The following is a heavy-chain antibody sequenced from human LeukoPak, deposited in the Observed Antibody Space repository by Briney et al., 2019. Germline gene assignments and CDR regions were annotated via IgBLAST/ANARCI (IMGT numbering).Heavy chain of an antibody. CDR1: GGSVSSGSYY. CDR2: IYYSGST. CDR3: ARAVAVAGTIYYFDY. V-gene: IGHV4-61*01. D-gene: IGHD6-19*01. Sequence: LETLSLTCTVSGGSVSSGSYYWSWIRQPPGKGLEWIGYIYYSGSTNYNPSLKSRVTISVDTSKNQFSLKLSSVTAADTAVYYCARAVAVAGTIYYFDYWGQGTLVTVSS. J-gene: IGHJ4*02.